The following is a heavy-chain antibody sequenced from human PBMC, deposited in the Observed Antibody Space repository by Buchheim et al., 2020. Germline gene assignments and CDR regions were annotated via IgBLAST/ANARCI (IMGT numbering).Heavy chain of an antibody. Sequence: EVQLVESGGGLVKPGGSLRLSCAASGFTFSSYSMNWVRQAPGKGLEWVSSISISSNFIYYADSVRGRFTISRDNAMNSLYLQMNSLRAEDTAVYYCARDRDMTTVTHYYYYAMDVWGQGTT. CDR2: ISISSNFI. CDR3: ARDRDMTTVTHYYYYAMDV. J-gene: IGHJ6*02. D-gene: IGHD4-17*01. CDR1: GFTFSSYS. V-gene: IGHV3-21*01.